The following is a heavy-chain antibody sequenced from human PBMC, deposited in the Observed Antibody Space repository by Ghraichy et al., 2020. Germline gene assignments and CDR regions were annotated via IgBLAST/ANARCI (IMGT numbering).Heavy chain of an antibody. CDR1: GFTVATYG. V-gene: IGHV3-33*01. J-gene: IGHJ6*04. D-gene: IGHD3/OR15-3a*01. CDR2: IWYDARNK. Sequence: GGSLRLSCAGSGFTVATYGMNWVRQAPGKGLEWVAIIWYDARNKDYADSVKGRFTISRDNSRNTVYLDMSSLRPEDTGVYYCARDPYHFAPSDYFGMDVWAKGTAVTVSS. CDR3: ARDPYHFAPSDYFGMDV.